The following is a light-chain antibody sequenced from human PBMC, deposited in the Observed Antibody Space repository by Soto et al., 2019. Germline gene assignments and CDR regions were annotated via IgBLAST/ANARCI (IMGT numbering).Light chain of an antibody. CDR2: GAS. V-gene: IGKV3-20*01. J-gene: IGKJ2*01. CDR3: QQYGSSPYT. CDR1: QSVSSSY. Sequence: ETVLTQSPGTLSLSPGERATLSCRASQSVSSSYLAWYQQKPGQAPRLLIYGASSRATGIPDRFSGSGSGTDFTLTISRVEPEDFAVYYCQQYGSSPYTFGQGTKLEIK.